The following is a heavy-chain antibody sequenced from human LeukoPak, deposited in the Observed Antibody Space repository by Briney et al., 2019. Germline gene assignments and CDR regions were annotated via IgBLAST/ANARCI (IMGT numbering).Heavy chain of an antibody. CDR1: GFTFSSYA. Sequence: GGFLRLSCAASGFTFSSYAMHWVRQAPGKGLEYVSAISSNGGSTYYANSVKGRFTISRDNSKNTLYLQMGSLRAEDMAVYYCARSGDIVATTNYYYYGMDVWGQGTTVTVSS. J-gene: IGHJ6*02. CDR3: ARSGDIVATTNYYYYGMDV. V-gene: IGHV3-64*01. CDR2: ISSNGGST. D-gene: IGHD5-12*01.